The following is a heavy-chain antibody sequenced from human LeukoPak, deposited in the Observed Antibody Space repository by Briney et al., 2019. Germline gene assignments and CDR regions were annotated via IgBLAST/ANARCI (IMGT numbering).Heavy chain of an antibody. D-gene: IGHD3-10*01. J-gene: IGHJ4*02. Sequence: SCKASGGTFSSNNVNWVRQAPGKGLEWVSSISSSSSYIYYADSVKGRFTISRDNAKNSLYLQMNSLRAEDTAVYYCARASRWFGPHYWGQGTLVTVSS. V-gene: IGHV3-21*01. CDR2: ISSSSSYI. CDR1: GGTFSSNN. CDR3: ARASRWFGPHY.